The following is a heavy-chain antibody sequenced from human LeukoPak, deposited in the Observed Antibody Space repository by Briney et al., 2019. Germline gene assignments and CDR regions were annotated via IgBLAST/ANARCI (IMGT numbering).Heavy chain of an antibody. J-gene: IGHJ6*02. CDR2: INPNSGGT. CDR3: ARDRSIASGRERPKGIAALKQYYYYGMDV. D-gene: IGHD6-13*01. Sequence: GASVKVSCKASGYTFTDYYMHWVRQAPGQGLEWMGWINPNSGGTNYAQKFQGWVTMTRDTSISTAYMELSRLRSDDTAVYYCARDRSIASGRERPKGIAALKQYYYYGMDVWGQGTTVTVSS. V-gene: IGHV1-2*04. CDR1: GYTFTDYY.